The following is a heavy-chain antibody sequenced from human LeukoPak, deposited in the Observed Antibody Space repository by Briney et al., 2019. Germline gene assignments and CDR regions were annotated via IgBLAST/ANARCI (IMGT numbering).Heavy chain of an antibody. D-gene: IGHD3-22*01. CDR1: GGTFSSYA. CDR3: ARDPPLSSGYYSDY. Sequence: SVKVSCKASGGTFSSYAISWVRQAPGQGLEWMGRIIPILGIANYAQKFQGRVTITADKSTSTAYMELSSLRSEDTAVYYCARDPPLSSGYYSDYWGQGTLVTVSS. V-gene: IGHV1-69*04. J-gene: IGHJ4*02. CDR2: IIPILGIA.